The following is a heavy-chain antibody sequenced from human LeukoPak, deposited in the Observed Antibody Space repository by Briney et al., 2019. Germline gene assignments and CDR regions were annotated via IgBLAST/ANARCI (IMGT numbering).Heavy chain of an antibody. D-gene: IGHD5-12*01. CDR3: TTDQFLRSTTYYGMDV. CDR1: GFTFSNAW. V-gene: IGHV3-15*07. CDR2: IRSKADGGTT. J-gene: IGHJ6*02. Sequence: PGGSLRLSCTASGFTFSNAWMNWVRQAPGKGLECVGHIRSKADGGTTDYAAPVKGRFTISRDDSKNTLYLQMNSLKTEDTALYYCTTDQFLRSTTYYGMDVWGQGTTVTVSS.